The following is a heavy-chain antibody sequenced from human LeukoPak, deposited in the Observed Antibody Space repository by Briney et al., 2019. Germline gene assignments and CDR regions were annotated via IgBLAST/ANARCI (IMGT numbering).Heavy chain of an antibody. D-gene: IGHD2/OR15-2a*01. CDR3: ARKSDEYAFDI. Sequence: DSVKGRFTISRDNSKNMLYLQMNSLRAEDTAVYYCARKSDEYAFDIWGQGTMVTVSS. J-gene: IGHJ3*02. V-gene: IGHV3-30*07.